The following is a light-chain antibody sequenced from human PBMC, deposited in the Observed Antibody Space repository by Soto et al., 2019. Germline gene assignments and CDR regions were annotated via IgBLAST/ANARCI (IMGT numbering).Light chain of an antibody. CDR2: DAS. V-gene: IGKV3-11*01. Sequence: IVLTQSPVTLSLSPGERATLSCMASQSISNYLAWYQQKPSQAPRLLIYDASNRATGIPARFSGSGSGTDFTLTISSLEPEDFAVYYCQQSTNWPPYTFGQGTKLEIK. CDR1: QSISNY. J-gene: IGKJ2*01. CDR3: QQSTNWPPYT.